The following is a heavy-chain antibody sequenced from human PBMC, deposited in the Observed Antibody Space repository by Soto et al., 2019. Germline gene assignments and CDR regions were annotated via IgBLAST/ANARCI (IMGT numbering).Heavy chain of an antibody. J-gene: IGHJ5*02. V-gene: IGHV5-51*01. D-gene: IGHD2-15*01. CDR1: GYTFTNYW. CDR3: ARRFCSGTTCRFNWFDP. CDR2: INPGDSTT. Sequence: ESLKISCEASGYTFTNYWIAWVRQMPGKGLEWVGIINPGDSTTTYSQSFQGQVTISADKSIRSAYLHWTSLKASDTAKYYCARRFCSGTTCRFNWFDPWGQGTLVTVSS.